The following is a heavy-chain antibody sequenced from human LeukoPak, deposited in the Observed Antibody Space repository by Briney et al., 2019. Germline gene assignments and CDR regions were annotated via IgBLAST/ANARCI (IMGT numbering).Heavy chain of an antibody. J-gene: IGHJ4*02. CDR3: ARRSGRRYEH. CDR1: GFTFRSYE. Sequence: GGSLRPSCAASGFTFRSYEMNWVRHAPGRGLEWVSHISGGGESTVYPDAVKGRFTISRDNAKNSLYLQMNSLRVEDTGVYYCARRSGRRYEHWGQGVLVTVSP. CDR2: ISGGGEST. V-gene: IGHV3-48*03. D-gene: IGHD2-2*01.